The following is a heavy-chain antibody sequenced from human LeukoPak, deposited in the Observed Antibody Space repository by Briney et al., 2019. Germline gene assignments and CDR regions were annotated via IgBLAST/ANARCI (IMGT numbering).Heavy chain of an antibody. D-gene: IGHD1-14*01. Sequence: ASVKVSCKASGYTFTMNGISWVRQAPGQGLEWMGWINSYNGKTNYAQRLQGRVTMTTDTSTSTAYMELRSLRSDDTAVYYCAADPANTTFDYWGQGTLVTVSS. V-gene: IGHV1-18*01. CDR3: AADPANTTFDY. CDR2: INSYNGKT. J-gene: IGHJ4*02. CDR1: GYTFTMNG.